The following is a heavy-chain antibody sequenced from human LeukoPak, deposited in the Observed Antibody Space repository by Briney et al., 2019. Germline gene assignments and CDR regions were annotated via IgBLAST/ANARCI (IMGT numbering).Heavy chain of an antibody. CDR1: GFTFSSYG. CDR3: ARAGERYFDWLSGY. CDR2: ISGSGGST. J-gene: IGHJ4*02. D-gene: IGHD3-9*01. Sequence: GGSLRLSCAASGFTFSSYGMSWVRQAPGKGLGWVSAISGSGGSTYYADSVKGRFTISRDNAKNSLYLQMNSLRAEDTAVYFCARAGERYFDWLSGYWGQGTLVTVSS. V-gene: IGHV3-23*01.